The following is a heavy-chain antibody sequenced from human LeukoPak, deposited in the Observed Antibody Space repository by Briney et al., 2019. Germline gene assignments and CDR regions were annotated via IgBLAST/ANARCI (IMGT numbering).Heavy chain of an antibody. D-gene: IGHD3-3*01. CDR3: ARGLSTSFWSGYYANFDY. CDR2: MNPNSGNT. V-gene: IGHV1-8*01. J-gene: IGHJ4*02. CDR1: GYTFTSYD. Sequence: ASVKVSCKASGYTFTSYDINWVRQATGQGLEWMGWMNPNSGNTGYAQKFQGRVTMTRNTSISTAYMELSSLRSEDTAVYYCARGLSTSFWSGYYANFDYWGQGTLVTVSS.